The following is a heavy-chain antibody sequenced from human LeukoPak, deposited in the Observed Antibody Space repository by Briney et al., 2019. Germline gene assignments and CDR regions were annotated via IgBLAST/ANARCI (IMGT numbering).Heavy chain of an antibody. CDR3: ARDTGYYYDSSGYLRFDY. Sequence: ASVKVSCKASGYXFTSYYMHWVRQAPGQGLEWMGIINPSGGSTSYAQKFQGRVTMTRDTSTSTVYMELSSLRSEDTAVYYCARDTGYYYDSSGYLRFDYWGQGTLVTVSS. CDR1: GYXFTSYY. J-gene: IGHJ4*02. D-gene: IGHD3-22*01. CDR2: INPSGGST. V-gene: IGHV1-46*01.